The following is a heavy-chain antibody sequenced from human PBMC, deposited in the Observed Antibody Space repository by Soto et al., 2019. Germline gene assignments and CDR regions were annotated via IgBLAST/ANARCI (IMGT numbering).Heavy chain of an antibody. J-gene: IGHJ1*01. Sequence: SETLSLTCTVSGGSISSGGYYWSWIRQHPGKGLEWIGYIYYSGSTYYNPSLKSRVTISVDTSKNQFSLKLSSVTTADTAVYYCARVSLANISLWGQGTLVTVSS. CDR3: ARVSLANISL. V-gene: IGHV4-31*03. CDR1: GGSISSGGYY. CDR2: IYYSGST. D-gene: IGHD6-6*01.